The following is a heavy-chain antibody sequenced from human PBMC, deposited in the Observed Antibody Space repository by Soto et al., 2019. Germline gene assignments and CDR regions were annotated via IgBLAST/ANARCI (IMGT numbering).Heavy chain of an antibody. CDR2: IGTAGDT. D-gene: IGHD3-3*01. CDR3: ARSGSIFGVVSYFDY. V-gene: IGHV3-13*01. CDR1: GFTFSSYD. Sequence: GGSLRLSCAASGFTFSSYDMHWVRQATGKGLEWVSAIGTAGDTYYPGSVKGRFTISRENAKNSLYLQMNSLRAGDTAVYYCARSGSIFGVVSYFDYWGQGTLVTVSS. J-gene: IGHJ4*02.